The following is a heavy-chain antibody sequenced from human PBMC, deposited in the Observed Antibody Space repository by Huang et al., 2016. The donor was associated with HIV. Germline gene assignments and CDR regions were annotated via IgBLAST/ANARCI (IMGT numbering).Heavy chain of an antibody. CDR2: SSSSSSYI. Sequence: EVQLVESGGGLVKPGGSLRLSCAASGFTFSSYSMNWVRQVPGKGLEWVSSSSSSSSYIYDADSVKGRFTISRDNAKNSLYLQMNSLRAEDTAVYYCARAVPTPNRFGVGGFDYWGQGTLVTVSS. D-gene: IGHD3-3*01. CDR1: GFTFSSYS. CDR3: ARAVPTPNRFGVGGFDY. J-gene: IGHJ4*02. V-gene: IGHV3-21*01.